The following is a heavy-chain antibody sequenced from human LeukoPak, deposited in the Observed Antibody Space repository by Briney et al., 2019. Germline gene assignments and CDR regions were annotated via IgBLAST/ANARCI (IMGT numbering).Heavy chain of an antibody. CDR3: AAGGYYSTIDY. J-gene: IGHJ4*02. Sequence: SVKVSCKSSGGTFSSYAISWVRQAPGQGLEWMGRIIPILGIANYAQKFQGRVTITADKSTSTAYMELSSLRSEDTAVYYCAAGGYYSTIDYWGQGTLVTVSS. D-gene: IGHD3-22*01. V-gene: IGHV1-69*04. CDR2: IIPILGIA. CDR1: GGTFSSYA.